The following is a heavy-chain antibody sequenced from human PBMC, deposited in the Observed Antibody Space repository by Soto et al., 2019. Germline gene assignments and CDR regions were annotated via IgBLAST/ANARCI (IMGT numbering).Heavy chain of an antibody. V-gene: IGHV3-23*01. Sequence: EVQLLESGGGLVQPGGSLRLACAASGFSFSNYEMTWARQAPGKGLEWVAFINPSSGTTHYADSVKGRFTISRDNSKDTLYLHRSSLRVEDTAVYYWVKGGWLDVWGQGTTVTVSS. CDR1: GFSFSNYE. D-gene: IGHD2-15*01. CDR3: VKGGWLDV. J-gene: IGHJ6*02. CDR2: INPSSGTT.